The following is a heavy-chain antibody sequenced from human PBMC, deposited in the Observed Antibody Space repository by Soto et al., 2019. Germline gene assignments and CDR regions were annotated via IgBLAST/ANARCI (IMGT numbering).Heavy chain of an antibody. CDR2: IYYSGST. J-gene: IGHJ3*02. Sequence: SETLSLTCTVSGGSIRSYYWSWIRQPPGKGLECIGYIYYSGSTNYNPSLKSRVTISVDTSKNQFSLKLSSVTAADTAVYYCARGEYYYDSSGYQAPDAFDIWGQGTMVTVSS. V-gene: IGHV4-59*12. D-gene: IGHD3-22*01. CDR1: GGSIRSYY. CDR3: ARGEYYYDSSGYQAPDAFDI.